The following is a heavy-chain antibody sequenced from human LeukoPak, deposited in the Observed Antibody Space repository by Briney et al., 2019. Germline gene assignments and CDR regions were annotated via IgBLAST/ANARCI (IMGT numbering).Heavy chain of an antibody. CDR1: GSSISSSNYY. V-gene: IGHV4-39*02. CDR3: ARAGRFDAFDI. Sequence: SETLSLTCTVSGSSISSSNYYWGWIRQPPGKGLEWIGSIHYSGSTYYNPSLKSRVTISVDSSKNHFTLKLTSVTAADTAVYCCARAGRFDAFDIWGQGTMVTVSS. CDR2: IHYSGST. J-gene: IGHJ3*02.